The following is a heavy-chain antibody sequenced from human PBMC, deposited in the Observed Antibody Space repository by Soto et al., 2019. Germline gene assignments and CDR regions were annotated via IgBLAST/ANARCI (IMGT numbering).Heavy chain of an antibody. J-gene: IGHJ6*03. D-gene: IGHD3-10*01. CDR2: IYPGDSDT. CDR1: GYSFTSYW. Sequence: GESLKISCKGSGYSFTSYWIGWVRQMPGKGLEWMGIIYPGDSDTRYSPSFQGQVTISADKSISTAYLQWSSLKASDTAMYYCARSRESPYGSGSNRRDYYYYMDVWGKGTTVTVSS. CDR3: ARSRESPYGSGSNRRDYYYYMDV. V-gene: IGHV5-51*01.